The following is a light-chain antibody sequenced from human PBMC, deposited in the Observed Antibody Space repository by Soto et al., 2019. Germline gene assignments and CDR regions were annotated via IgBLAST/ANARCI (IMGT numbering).Light chain of an antibody. Sequence: QSALTQPASVSGSPGQSITISCTGTSSDVGGYNYVSWYQQHPGKAPKLMIYEVSNRPSGVSNRFSGSKSGNTASLTISGLQAEDEADYYCETWDSNTRVFGGGTKLTDL. CDR1: SSDVGGYNY. J-gene: IGLJ3*02. CDR3: ETWDSNTRV. CDR2: EVS. V-gene: IGLV2-14*01.